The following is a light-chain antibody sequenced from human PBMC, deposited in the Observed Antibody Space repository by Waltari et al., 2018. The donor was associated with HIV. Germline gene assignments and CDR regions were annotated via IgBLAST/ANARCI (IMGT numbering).Light chain of an antibody. CDR3: QQYDNLIT. J-gene: IGKJ4*01. Sequence: DIQMTQSPSSLSASVGDRVTITCQASQDISNYLNWYQQKPGKAPKLLIYDASNLETGVPSRFSGSGSGTDFTFTISSLQPEDIATYYCQQYDNLITFGGGTKVEIK. CDR2: DAS. CDR1: QDISNY. V-gene: IGKV1-33*01.